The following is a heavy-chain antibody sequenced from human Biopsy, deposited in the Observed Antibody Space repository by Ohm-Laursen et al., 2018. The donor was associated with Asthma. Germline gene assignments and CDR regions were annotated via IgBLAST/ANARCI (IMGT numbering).Heavy chain of an antibody. V-gene: IGHV1-3*01. D-gene: IGHD3-10*01. CDR2: INAGNGNT. Sequence: ASVKVSCKASGYTFINYAIHWVRQAPGQRLEWMGWINAGNGNTKYSQKFQGRVTITRDTSARTAYMDLSSLRSEDTAVYYCARTYYDVFAIWGQGTMVTVSS. CDR3: ARTYYDVFAI. J-gene: IGHJ3*02. CDR1: GYTFINYA.